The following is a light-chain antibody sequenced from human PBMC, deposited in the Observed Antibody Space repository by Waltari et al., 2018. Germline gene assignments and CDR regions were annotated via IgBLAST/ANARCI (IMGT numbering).Light chain of an antibody. V-gene: IGLV2-14*03. CDR1: SSDVGGYNY. CDR3: SSYTTTSAII. CDR2: DVS. Sequence: QSALTQPASVSGSPGQSITISCTGTSSDVGGYNYVAWYQKYPGKAPKLILSDVSRWPSAVSYRFSGSKSGNTASLTISGLQAEDEAEYYCSSYTTTSAIIVGGGTTLTVL. J-gene: IGLJ2*01.